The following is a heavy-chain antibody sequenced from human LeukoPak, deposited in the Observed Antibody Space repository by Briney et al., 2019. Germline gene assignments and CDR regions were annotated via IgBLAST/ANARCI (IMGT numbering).Heavy chain of an antibody. CDR2: INHSGST. CDR1: GGSFSGYY. Sequence: PSETLSLTCAVYGGSFSGYYWSWIRQPPGKGLEWIGEINHSGSTNYNPSLKSRVTISVDTSKNQFSLKLSSVTAADTAVYYCARGSTSVKGIAVAGPHFDYWGQGTLVTVSS. J-gene: IGHJ4*02. CDR3: ARGSTSVKGIAVAGPHFDY. D-gene: IGHD6-19*01. V-gene: IGHV4-34*01.